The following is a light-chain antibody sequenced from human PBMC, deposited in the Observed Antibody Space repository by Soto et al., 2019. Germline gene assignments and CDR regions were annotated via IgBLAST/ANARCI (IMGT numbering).Light chain of an antibody. CDR3: SSYTSSSAYV. CDR2: DVS. Sequence: QSALPQPASVSGSPGQSITISCTGTSSDVGGYNYVSWYQQHPGKAPKLMIYDVSNRPSGVSNRFSGSKSGNTASLTISGLQAEDEGDYYCSSYTSSSAYVFGTGTKLTVL. CDR1: SSDVGGYNY. V-gene: IGLV2-14*01. J-gene: IGLJ1*01.